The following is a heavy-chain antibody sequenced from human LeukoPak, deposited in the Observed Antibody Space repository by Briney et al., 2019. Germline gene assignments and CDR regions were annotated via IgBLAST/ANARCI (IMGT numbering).Heavy chain of an antibody. J-gene: IGHJ4*02. CDR1: GYTFTSYY. V-gene: IGHV1-46*01. Sequence: GASVKVSCKASGYTFTSYYMHWVRQAPGQGLEWMGIINPSGGSTSYAQKFQGRVTMTRDMSTSTVYMELSSLRSEDTAVYYCARAWGYSGYDLGGNFDYWGQGTLVTVSS. D-gene: IGHD5-12*01. CDR3: ARAWGYSGYDLGGNFDY. CDR2: INPSGGST.